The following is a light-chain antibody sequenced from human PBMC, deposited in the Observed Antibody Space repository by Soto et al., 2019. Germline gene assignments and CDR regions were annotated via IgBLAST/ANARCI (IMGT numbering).Light chain of an antibody. Sequence: EIVLTQSPGSLSLSPGERATLSCRASQSASNNYLAWYQQKPGQSPRLLIYGASSSATGIPERFSGSGTGTDFTLIISRVEPEDFAVYYCQQYGSSQCLLTVGPGTKLDSK. CDR2: GAS. V-gene: IGKV3-20*01. J-gene: IGKJ3*01. CDR1: QSASNNY. CDR3: QQYGSSQCLLT.